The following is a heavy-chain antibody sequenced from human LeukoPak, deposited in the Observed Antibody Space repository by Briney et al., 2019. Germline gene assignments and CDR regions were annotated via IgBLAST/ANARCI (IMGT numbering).Heavy chain of an antibody. CDR3: AKYYYDSSGNCPFDY. J-gene: IGHJ4*02. CDR2: IGSGGDT. Sequence: ETLSLTCAVYGGSFSGYYWSWIRQAPGKGLEWVSPIGSGGDTYYADSVKGRFTISRDNSKNTLHLQMNSLRAEDTAVYYCAKYYYDSSGNCPFDYWGQGTLVTVSS. D-gene: IGHD3-22*01. V-gene: IGHV3-23*01. CDR1: GGSFSGYY.